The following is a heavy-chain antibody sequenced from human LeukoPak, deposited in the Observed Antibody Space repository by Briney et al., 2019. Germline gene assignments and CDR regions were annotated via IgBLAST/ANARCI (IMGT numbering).Heavy chain of an antibody. J-gene: IGHJ4*02. Sequence: GGSLRLSCAASGFTFNDYYMSWISQAPGKGLEWVSYISPTGGTKYYADSVKGRFTISRDNAKNSLYLQTNSLRAEDTAVYYCARVPRTVTYTDRWGQGTLVTVSS. D-gene: IGHD4-17*01. CDR3: ARVPRTVTYTDR. CDR1: GFTFNDYY. V-gene: IGHV3-11*01. CDR2: ISPTGGTK.